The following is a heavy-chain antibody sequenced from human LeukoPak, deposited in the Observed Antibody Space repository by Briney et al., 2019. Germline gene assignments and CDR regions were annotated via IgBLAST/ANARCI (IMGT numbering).Heavy chain of an antibody. D-gene: IGHD4-17*01. Sequence: PSETLSLTCAVYGGSFSGYYWNWIRQPPGKGLEWIGEINHSGSTHYNPSLKSRVTMSVDTSKNQFSMKLSSVTAADTAVYYCARDETTPLPGAYWGQGTLLTVSS. J-gene: IGHJ4*02. CDR3: ARDETTPLPGAY. CDR2: INHSGST. V-gene: IGHV4-34*01. CDR1: GGSFSGYY.